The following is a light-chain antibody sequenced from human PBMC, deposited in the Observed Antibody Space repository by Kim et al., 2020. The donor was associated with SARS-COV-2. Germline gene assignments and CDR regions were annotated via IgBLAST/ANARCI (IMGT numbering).Light chain of an antibody. V-gene: IGLV3-21*04. J-gene: IGLJ1*01. CDR2: HDS. Sequence: APGEAAKMPCAGNNIGSKNVQWYQQKAGQAPVLVISHDSDRPSEIPDRFSGSNSGNTATLTISRVEAGDEADYYCQVWDGSTDHYVFGTGTKVTVL. CDR1: NIGSKN. CDR3: QVWDGSTDHYV.